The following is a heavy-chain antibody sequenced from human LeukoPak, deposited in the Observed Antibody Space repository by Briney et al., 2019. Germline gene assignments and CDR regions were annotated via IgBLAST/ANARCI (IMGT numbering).Heavy chain of an antibody. Sequence: SETLSLTCAVYGGSFSGYYWSWIRQPPGKGLEWIGEINHSGSTNYNPSLKSRVTISVDTSKNQFSLKLSSVTAADTVVYYCARASSALLTGYYNWFDPWGQGTLVTVSS. CDR1: GGSFSGYY. V-gene: IGHV4-34*01. CDR3: ARASSALLTGYYNWFDP. CDR2: INHSGST. J-gene: IGHJ5*02. D-gene: IGHD3-9*01.